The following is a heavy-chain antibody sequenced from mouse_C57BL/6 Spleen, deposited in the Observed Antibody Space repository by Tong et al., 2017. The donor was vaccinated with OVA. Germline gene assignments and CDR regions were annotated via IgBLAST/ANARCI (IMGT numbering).Heavy chain of an antibody. CDR2: INTYNDGT. V-gene: IGHV1-14*01. Sequence: EVQLQESGPELVKPGASVKMSCKASGYTFTSYVMHWVKQKPGQGLEWIGYINTYNDGTKYNEKFKGKATLTSDKSAITAYMELSSLTSEDSAVSYCARGWGLLDYRGQGTTITVSS. CDR3: ARGWGLLDY. J-gene: IGHJ2*01. CDR1: GYTFTSYV. D-gene: IGHD3-1*01.